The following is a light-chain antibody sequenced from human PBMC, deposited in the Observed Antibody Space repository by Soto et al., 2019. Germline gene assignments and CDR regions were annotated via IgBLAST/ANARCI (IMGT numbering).Light chain of an antibody. CDR3: QQRSDWPS. CDR1: RSFASSY. Sequence: EIVLTQSPVTLSLSPGERATLSCRASRSFASSYLGWYQQKPGQAPRLLIYAASTRATGIPDRFSGSGSATDFTLTISRLEPEDFAVYYCQQRSDWPSFGGGTKV. J-gene: IGKJ4*01. CDR2: AAS. V-gene: IGKV3D-20*02.